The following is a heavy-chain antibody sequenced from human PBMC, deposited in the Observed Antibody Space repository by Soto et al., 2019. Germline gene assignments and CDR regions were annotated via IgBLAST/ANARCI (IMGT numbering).Heavy chain of an antibody. Sequence: GASVKVSCKASGGTFSSYAISWVRQAPGQGLEWMGGIIPIFGTANYAQKFQGRVTITADESTSTAYMELSSLRSEDTAVYYCGRECVVLVRAANCYYHYGMDVWGEGSKVTVSS. J-gene: IGHJ6*04. CDR1: GGTFSSYA. V-gene: IGHV1-69*13. D-gene: IGHD2-2*01. CDR3: GRECVVLVRAANCYYHYGMDV. CDR2: IIPIFGTA.